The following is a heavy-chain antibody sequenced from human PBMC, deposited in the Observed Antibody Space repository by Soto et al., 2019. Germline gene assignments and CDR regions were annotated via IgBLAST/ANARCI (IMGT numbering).Heavy chain of an antibody. CDR2: ISRDGRTT. J-gene: IGHJ4*02. Sequence: QVQLVESGGGVVQPGRSLRLSCAVSGFTVSSYGMHWVRQAPGKGLEWVAVISRDGRTTFYADSVKGRFTISRDNSRNTLFLKMNSLRGDDMAVYYCTGEDASGYWGQGTLVTVSS. V-gene: IGHV3-30*03. CDR1: GFTVSSYG. CDR3: TGEDASGY. D-gene: IGHD2-8*02.